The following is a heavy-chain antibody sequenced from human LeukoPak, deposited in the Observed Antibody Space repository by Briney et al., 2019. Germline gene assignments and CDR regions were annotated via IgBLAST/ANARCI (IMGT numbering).Heavy chain of an antibody. CDR3: ARVYYYYDSSGILTLYFDY. V-gene: IGHV1-2*02. J-gene: IGHJ4*02. CDR2: VNPTSGGT. Sequence: ASVKVSCKTSRYTLTSYYMHTVRQAPGQGLEWMGWVNPTSGGTNYAQKFQGRVTMTRDTSISTAYMELSRLRSDDTAVYYCARVYYYYDSSGILTLYFDYWGQGTLVTVSS. CDR1: RYTLTSYY. D-gene: IGHD3-22*01.